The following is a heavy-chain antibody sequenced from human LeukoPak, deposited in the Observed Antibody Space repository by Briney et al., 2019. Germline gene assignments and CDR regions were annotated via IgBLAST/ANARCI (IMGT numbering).Heavy chain of an antibody. CDR2: IKPSGGHE. Sequence: ASVTVSCKASRYTFASYDIQWVRQAPGQGLEGMGRIKPSGGHEIYTQRLQHRFTMTRDMSTTPVYLDLSRLRSEDTAVYYCARVPINTGSSGYDHDYWGQGTLLTVSS. V-gene: IGHV1-46*01. CDR1: RYTFASYD. CDR3: ARVPINTGSSGYDHDY. J-gene: IGHJ4*02. D-gene: IGHD5-12*01.